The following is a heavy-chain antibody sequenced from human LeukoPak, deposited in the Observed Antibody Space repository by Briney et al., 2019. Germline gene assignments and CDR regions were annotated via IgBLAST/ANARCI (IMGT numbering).Heavy chain of an antibody. CDR1: GYTLTELS. CDR2: FDPEDGER. Sequence: GASVKVSCKVSGYTLTELSMHWVRQAPGKGLEWMGGFDPEDGERIYAQKFQGRVTMTEDTSTDTAYMELSSLRSEDTAVYYCATESAGYDSSGYLIIFDYWGQGTLVTVSS. J-gene: IGHJ4*02. D-gene: IGHD3-22*01. CDR3: ATESAGYDSSGYLIIFDY. V-gene: IGHV1-24*01.